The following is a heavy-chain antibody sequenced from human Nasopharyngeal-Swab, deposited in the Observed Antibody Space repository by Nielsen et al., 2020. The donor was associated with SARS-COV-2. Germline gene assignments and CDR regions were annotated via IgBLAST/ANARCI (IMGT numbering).Heavy chain of an antibody. V-gene: IGHV3-74*01. Sequence: GGSLRLSCTASQFTFSIFWMHWVRQAPGKGLVWVSRLNSDGSSTSYADSVQGRFTISRDNAKNTLFLQMNSVRVEDTSVYYCVGQSPEGYYYYYMDVWGTGTTVTVSS. CDR1: QFTFSIFW. CDR3: VGQSPEGYYYYYMDV. CDR2: LNSDGSST. J-gene: IGHJ6*03.